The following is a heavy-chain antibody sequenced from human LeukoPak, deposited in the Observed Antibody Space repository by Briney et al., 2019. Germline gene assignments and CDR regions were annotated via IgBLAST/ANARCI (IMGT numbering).Heavy chain of an antibody. Sequence: TGGSLRSPCSAPGFTLSSFESNWVRQAPGKGLEYVSSISSDGGSTYYADSVKGRSTISRDNSKNTLSLQMSSLRAEDTAVYYCVRDNSGDDLDYWGQGTLVTASS. CDR1: GFTLSSFE. CDR2: ISSDGGST. J-gene: IGHJ4*02. CDR3: VRDNSGDDLDY. D-gene: IGHD6-19*01. V-gene: IGHV3-64D*09.